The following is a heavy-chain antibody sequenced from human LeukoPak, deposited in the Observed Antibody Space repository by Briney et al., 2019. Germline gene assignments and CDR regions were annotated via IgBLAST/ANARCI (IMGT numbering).Heavy chain of an antibody. CDR2: IYSGGST. Sequence: GGSLRLSCAASGFTVSSNYMSWVRQAPGKGLEWVSVIYSGGSTYYADSVKGRFTISRDNSKNTLYLQMNSLRAEDTAVYYCASSIAAAAYFDYWGQGTLVTVSS. J-gene: IGHJ4*02. D-gene: IGHD6-13*01. CDR3: ASSIAAAAYFDY. V-gene: IGHV3-53*01. CDR1: GFTVSSNY.